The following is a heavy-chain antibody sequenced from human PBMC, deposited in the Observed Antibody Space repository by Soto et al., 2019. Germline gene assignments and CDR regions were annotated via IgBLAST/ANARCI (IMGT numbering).Heavy chain of an antibody. Sequence: PGESLKISCKGSGYSFTSYWIGWVRQMPGKGLEWMGITYPGDSDTRYSPSFQGQVTISADKSISTAYLQWSSLKASDTAMYYCARSRDYYGSGSYYPHYYYYGMDVWGQGTTVTVSS. CDR3: ARSRDYYGSGSYYPHYYYYGMDV. J-gene: IGHJ6*02. CDR2: TYPGDSDT. V-gene: IGHV5-51*01. D-gene: IGHD3-10*01. CDR1: GYSFTSYW.